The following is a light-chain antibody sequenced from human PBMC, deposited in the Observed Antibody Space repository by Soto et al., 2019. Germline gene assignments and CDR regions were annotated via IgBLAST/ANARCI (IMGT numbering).Light chain of an antibody. V-gene: IGKV3-20*01. CDR1: QSVSNNY. CDR3: QQYNHWPLT. CDR2: GAS. Sequence: EIVLTQSPGTLSLSPGERATLSCRASQSVSNNYLAWYQQKPGQAPRLLIYGASNRATGIPDRFSGSGSGTDFTLTISSLEPEDFAVYYCQQYNHWPLTFGGGTRLEI. J-gene: IGKJ5*01.